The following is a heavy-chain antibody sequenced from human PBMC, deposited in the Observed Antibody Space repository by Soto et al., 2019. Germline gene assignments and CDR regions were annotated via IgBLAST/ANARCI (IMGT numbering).Heavy chain of an antibody. CDR3: ARDRGSDYESASGFHHY. CDR2: IYSRAAT. D-gene: IGHD3-22*01. J-gene: IGHJ4*02. V-gene: IGHV4-30-4*01. CDR1: GGSIRGGDYY. Sequence: SETLSLTCTVSGGSIRGGDYYCTWIRQSPGKGLEWNWYIYSRAATSYNPSVESRVTILRDTSKNQCSLNLSSVTAAATTVYYCARDRGSDYESASGFHHYGSQGTLVTVSS.